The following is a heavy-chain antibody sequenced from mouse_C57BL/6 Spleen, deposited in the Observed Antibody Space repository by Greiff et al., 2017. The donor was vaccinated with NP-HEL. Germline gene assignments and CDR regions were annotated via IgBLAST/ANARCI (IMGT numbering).Heavy chain of an antibody. CDR1: GFTFSSYG. V-gene: IGHV5-6*01. J-gene: IGHJ4*01. D-gene: IGHD3-2*02. CDR2: ISSGGSST. Sequence: EVKLVESGGDLVKPGGSLKLSCAASGFTFSSYGMSWVRQTPDKRLEWVATISSGGSSTYYPDSVKGRFTISRDNAKNTLYLQMSSLKAEDTAMYYCARPDSSGYEAMDYWGQGTSVTVSS. CDR3: ARPDSSGYEAMDY.